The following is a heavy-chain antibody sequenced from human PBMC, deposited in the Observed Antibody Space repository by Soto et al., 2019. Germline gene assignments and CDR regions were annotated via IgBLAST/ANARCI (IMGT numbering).Heavy chain of an antibody. V-gene: IGHV4-31*03. CDR1: GGSISSGGYY. J-gene: IGHJ6*02. CDR3: ARARVDLTSYDFWSGYTKGGMDV. CDR2: IYYSGST. Sequence: SETLSLTCTVSGGSISSGGYYWSWIRQHPGKGLEWIGYIYYSGSTYYNPSLKSRVTISVDTSKNQFSLKLSSVTAADTAVYYCARARVDLTSYDFWSGYTKGGMDVWGQGNTVTVSS. D-gene: IGHD3-3*01.